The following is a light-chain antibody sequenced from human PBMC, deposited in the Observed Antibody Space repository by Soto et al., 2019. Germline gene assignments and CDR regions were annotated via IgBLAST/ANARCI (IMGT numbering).Light chain of an antibody. Sequence: EIVLTQSPGPLSLSPGERATLSCRASQSVSSSYLAWYQQKPGQAPRLLIYGASSRATGIAARFSGSGSGTDFTLTISRLEPEDFAVYYCQQYGSSRWTFGQGTKVDI. J-gene: IGKJ1*01. CDR3: QQYGSSRWT. CDR2: GAS. CDR1: QSVSSSY. V-gene: IGKV3-20*01.